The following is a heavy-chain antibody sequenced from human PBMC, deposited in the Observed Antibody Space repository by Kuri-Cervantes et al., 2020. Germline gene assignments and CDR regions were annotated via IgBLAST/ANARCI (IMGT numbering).Heavy chain of an antibody. V-gene: IGHV4-34*01. Sequence: SQTLALICAAYGWYFSRYYWSWIRQPPGKGLEWIGEINHSGSTNYNPSLKRRVTISVDTSKNQSFLKLSPVSAADTAVYYCAQAAAGTLQLYYWGQGTLVTVSS. CDR2: INHSGST. D-gene: IGHD6-13*01. CDR3: AQAAAGTLQLYY. J-gene: IGHJ4*02. CDR1: GWYFSRYY.